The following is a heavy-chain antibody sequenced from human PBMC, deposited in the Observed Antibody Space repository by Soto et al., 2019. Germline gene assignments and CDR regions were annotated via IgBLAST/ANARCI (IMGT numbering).Heavy chain of an antibody. D-gene: IGHD3-9*01. V-gene: IGHV1-18*01. CDR2: ISAYNGNT. Sequence: QVQLVQSGAEVKKPGASVKVSCKASGYTFTSYGISRVRQAPGQGLEWMGWISAYNGNTNYAQKLQGRVTMTTDTSTNTAYMELRSLRSDDTAVYYCARSPKYYDILTGYYDVWAFDIWGQGTMVTVSS. CDR1: GYTFTSYG. CDR3: ARSPKYYDILTGYYDVWAFDI. J-gene: IGHJ3*02.